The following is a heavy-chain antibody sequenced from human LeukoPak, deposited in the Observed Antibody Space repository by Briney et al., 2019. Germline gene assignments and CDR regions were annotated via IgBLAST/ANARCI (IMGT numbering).Heavy chain of an antibody. D-gene: IGHD6-6*01. J-gene: IGHJ4*02. CDR2: ISWDGGST. CDR1: GFTFDDYT. V-gene: IGHV3-43*01. CDR3: AKDMDSSSSPGRNYFYY. Sequence: GGSLRLSCAASGFTFDDYTMHWVRQAPGKGLEWVSLISWDGGSTYYADSVKGRFTISRDNSKNSLYLQMNSLRTEDTALYYCAKDMDSSSSPGRNYFYYWGQGTLVTASS.